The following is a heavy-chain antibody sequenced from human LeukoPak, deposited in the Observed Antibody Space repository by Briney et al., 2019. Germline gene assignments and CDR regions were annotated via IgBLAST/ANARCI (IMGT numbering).Heavy chain of an antibody. J-gene: IGHJ5*01. D-gene: IGHD3-10*01. V-gene: IGHV1-18*01. CDR3: ARDASQWVLWFGESFPPPPQFDL. CDR1: GYTFTSYG. Sequence: ASVKVSCKASGYTFTSYGISWVRQAPGQGLEWMGWISAYNGNTNYAQKLQGRVTTTTDTSTRTAYMEPRSLRSDVTALYYCARDASQWVLWFGESFPPPPQFDLWGQGTLFTFSS. CDR2: ISAYNGNT.